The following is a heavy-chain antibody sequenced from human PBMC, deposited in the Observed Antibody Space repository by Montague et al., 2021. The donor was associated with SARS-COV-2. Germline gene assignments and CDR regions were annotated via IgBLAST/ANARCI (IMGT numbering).Heavy chain of an antibody. V-gene: IGHV4-34*01. CDR1: DGSFSDFY. D-gene: IGHD1-26*01. CDR3: ASGDDNGSGYLDV. CDR2: INHSGTT. J-gene: IGHJ6*03. Sequence: ETLSLTCAVFDGSFSDFYWNWIRQPPGERLEWIGEINHSGTTYYXPSLKSRVTISVDTSKNQFSLKLNSVTAADAAVYYCASGDDNGSGYLDVWGKGTTVTVSS.